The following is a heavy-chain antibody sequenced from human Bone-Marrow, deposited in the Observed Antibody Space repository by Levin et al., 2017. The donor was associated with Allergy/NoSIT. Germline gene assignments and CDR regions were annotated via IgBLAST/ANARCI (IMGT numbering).Heavy chain of an antibody. V-gene: IGHV4-4*02. CDR3: ARRNVLAPGEDWFDP. CDR2: IYHSGST. J-gene: IGHJ5*02. D-gene: IGHD7-27*01. CDR1: DDSISSSNW. Sequence: SETLSLSCGVSDDSISSSNWWTWVRQPPGKGLEWIGEIYHSGSTNYNPSLKSRVTISVEKSKNQFSLKLSSVTAADTAVYYCARRNVLAPGEDWFDPWGQGTLVTVSS.